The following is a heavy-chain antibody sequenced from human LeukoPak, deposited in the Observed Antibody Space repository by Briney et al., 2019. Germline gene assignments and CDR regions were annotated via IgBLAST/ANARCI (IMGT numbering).Heavy chain of an antibody. CDR3: ARGGIRVSGIDEFDY. D-gene: IGHD6-19*01. J-gene: IGHJ4*02. V-gene: IGHV3-13*01. CDR1: GFTFTNYD. CDR2: ICIRGDT. Sequence: GGSLRLSCAASGFTFTNYDMHWVRQATGKGLECVSAICIRGDTYYSGSVKGRFTISRENAENSLYLQMNSLRAEDTAVYYCARGGIRVSGIDEFDYWGQRTLVTVSS.